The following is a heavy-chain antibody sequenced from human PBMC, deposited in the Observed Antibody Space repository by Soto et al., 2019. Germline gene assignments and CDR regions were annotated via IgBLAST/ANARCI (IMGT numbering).Heavy chain of an antibody. V-gene: IGHV1-69*01. Sequence: QVQLVQSGAEVKKPGSSVKVSCKASGGTFSSYAISWVRQAPGQGLEWMGGIIPIFGTANYAQKFQGRVTITADESTSTAYMELSSLRTEDTAVYYCARKGYWSGGSCSPPSSWFDPWGQGTLVTVSS. D-gene: IGHD2-15*01. J-gene: IGHJ5*02. CDR2: IIPIFGTA. CDR1: GGTFSSYA. CDR3: ARKGYWSGGSCSPPSSWFDP.